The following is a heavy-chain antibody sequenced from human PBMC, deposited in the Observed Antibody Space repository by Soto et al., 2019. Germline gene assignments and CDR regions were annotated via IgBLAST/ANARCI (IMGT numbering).Heavy chain of an antibody. Sequence: GGFRGVSCTDSGFTLSSYAMSWVRQAPGKGLEWVSATSGSGGSTYYADSVKGRFTISRDNSKNTLYLQMNSLRAEDTAVYYCAKDQYMGIAAAGTVFVYWGQGTLVTVPS. CDR3: AKDQYMGIAAAGTVFVY. J-gene: IGHJ4*02. D-gene: IGHD6-13*01. CDR1: GFTLSSYA. CDR2: TSGSGGST. V-gene: IGHV3-23*01.